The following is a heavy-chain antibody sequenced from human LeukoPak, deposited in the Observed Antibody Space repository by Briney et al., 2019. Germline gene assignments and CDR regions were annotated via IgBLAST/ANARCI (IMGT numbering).Heavy chain of an antibody. CDR2: ISGSGGST. Sequence: GGSLRLSCAASGFTFSSYAMSWVRQAPGKGLEWVSAISGSGGSTYYADSVKGRFTISRDNSKNTLYLQMNSLRAEDTAVYYCARAVEQWLVLYWGQGTLVTVSS. V-gene: IGHV3-23*01. CDR1: GFTFSSYA. CDR3: ARAVEQWLVLY. D-gene: IGHD6-19*01. J-gene: IGHJ4*02.